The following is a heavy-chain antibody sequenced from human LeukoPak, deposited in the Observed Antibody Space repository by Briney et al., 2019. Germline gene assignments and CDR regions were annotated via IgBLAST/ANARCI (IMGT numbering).Heavy chain of an antibody. V-gene: IGHV4-39*07. J-gene: IGHJ3*02. CDR2: IFYNGGP. D-gene: IGHD1-26*01. CDR1: GDSITNSNYY. CDR3: ASYSGTYSAFEI. Sequence: SETLSLTCTASGDSITNSNYYWGWVRQSPGRGLEWLGNIFYNGGPYYNPSFKSRVAISVDTSKNHFSLTLNAVTAADTAVYYCASYSGTYSAFEIWGQGTPVTVSS.